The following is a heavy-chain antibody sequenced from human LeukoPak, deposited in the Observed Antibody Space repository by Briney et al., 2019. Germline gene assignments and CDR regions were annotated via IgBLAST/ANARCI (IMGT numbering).Heavy chain of an antibody. D-gene: IGHD2-2*01. CDR3: AKKHISSTSWYYFDY. CDR1: GFAFSIYA. Sequence: PGGSLRLSCAASGFAFSIYAMSWVRQAPGRGLEWVSAISGSGGSTYYADSVKGRFTISRDNSKNTLYLQMNSLRAEDTAVHYCAKKHISSTSWYYFDYWGQGTLVTVSS. CDR2: ISGSGGST. J-gene: IGHJ4*02. V-gene: IGHV3-23*01.